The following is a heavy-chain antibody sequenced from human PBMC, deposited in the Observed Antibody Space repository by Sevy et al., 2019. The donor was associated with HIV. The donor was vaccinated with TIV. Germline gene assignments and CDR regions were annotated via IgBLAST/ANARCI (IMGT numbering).Heavy chain of an antibody. V-gene: IGHV3-64D*06. CDR1: GFTFSSYA. D-gene: IGHD3-3*01. Sequence: GGSLRLSCSASGFTFSSYAMHWVRQAPGKGLEYVSAISSNGGSTYYADSVKGRFTISRDNSKNTLYLQMSSLRAEDTAVYYCVKDRVRFLEWLFTALDYWGQRTLVTVSS. CDR2: ISSNGGST. CDR3: VKDRVRFLEWLFTALDY. J-gene: IGHJ4*02.